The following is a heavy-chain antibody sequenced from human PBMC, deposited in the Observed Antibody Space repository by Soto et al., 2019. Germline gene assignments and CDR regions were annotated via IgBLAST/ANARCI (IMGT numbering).Heavy chain of an antibody. CDR2: IFYSGST. CDR1: GASMRSYY. V-gene: IGHV4-59*01. D-gene: IGHD3-9*01. Sequence: KASETLSLTCNVSGASMRSYYWTWMRLSPGKGLEWIGDIFYSGSTNLNPSLRSRLSISIDTSKNKFSLMLNSVTAADTAVYYCVRDLRCCGLDVWGQGTTVTVSS. CDR3: VRDLRCCGLDV. J-gene: IGHJ6*02.